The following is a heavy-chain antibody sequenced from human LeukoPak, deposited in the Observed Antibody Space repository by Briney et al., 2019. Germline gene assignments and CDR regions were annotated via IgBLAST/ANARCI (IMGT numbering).Heavy chain of an antibody. D-gene: IGHD3-10*01. J-gene: IGHJ4*02. CDR2: INPNSGGT. CDR1: GYTFTGYY. Sequence: ASVMVSCKASGYTFTGYYMHWVRQAPGQGLEWMGWINPNSGGTNYAQKFQGRVTMTRDTSISTAYMELSRLRSDDTAVYYCARDSPSEYYYGSESYGSYFDYWGQGTLVTVSS. CDR3: ARDSPSEYYYGSESYGSYFDY. V-gene: IGHV1-2*02.